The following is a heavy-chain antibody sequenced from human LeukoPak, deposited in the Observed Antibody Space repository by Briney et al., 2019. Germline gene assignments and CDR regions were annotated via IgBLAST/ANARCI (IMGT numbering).Heavy chain of an antibody. CDR3: ATYHQRFDP. D-gene: IGHD2-2*01. CDR2: MYYSGST. J-gene: IGHJ5*02. Sequence: PSEALSLTCTVSGGSISSSSSYWGWIRQSPGKGLEWIGNMYYSGSTYYNPPLKSRVTISVDASRNLFSLKLSSVTAADTAVYYCATYHQRFDPWGQGTLVTVSS. V-gene: IGHV4-39*02. CDR1: GGSISSSSSY.